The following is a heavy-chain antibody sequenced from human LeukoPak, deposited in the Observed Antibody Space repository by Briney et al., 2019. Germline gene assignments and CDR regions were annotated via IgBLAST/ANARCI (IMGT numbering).Heavy chain of an antibody. D-gene: IGHD3/OR15-3a*01. CDR3: ARHGDWYGRNWFDP. J-gene: IGHJ5*02. CDR2: TYYSGST. V-gene: IGHV4-39*07. Sequence: PSETLSLTCSVSGGSVISSIYYWAWIRQPPGKGLECIGTTYYSGSTYYNPSLNSRVTISVDTSKNQVSLKLSSVTAADTAVYYCARHGDWYGRNWFDPWGQGTLVTVSS. CDR1: GGSVISSIYY.